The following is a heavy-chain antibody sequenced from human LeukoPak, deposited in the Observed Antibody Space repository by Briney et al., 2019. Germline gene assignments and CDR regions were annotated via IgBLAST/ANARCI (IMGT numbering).Heavy chain of an antibody. Sequence: KTSETLSLTCTVSGGSISSYYWSWIRQPPGKGLEWIGYFHHSGNTNYSPSLSSRITMSVDTSKNQFSLRLNSVTAADTAIYYCARRAAALDSWGQGTLVTVSS. CDR2: FHHSGNT. V-gene: IGHV4-59*12. J-gene: IGHJ4*02. D-gene: IGHD6-13*01. CDR1: GGSISSYY. CDR3: ARRAAALDS.